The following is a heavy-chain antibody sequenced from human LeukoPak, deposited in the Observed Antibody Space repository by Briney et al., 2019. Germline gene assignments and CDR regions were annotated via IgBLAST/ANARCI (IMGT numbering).Heavy chain of an antibody. CDR3: ARVGYYGSASYYAY. V-gene: IGHV3-64*01. J-gene: IGHJ4*02. CDR2: ISSNGGST. D-gene: IGHD3-10*01. CDR1: GFTFSSYA. Sequence: GGSLRLSCASSGFTFSSYAMHWVRQAPGKGLEYVSAISSNGGSTYYANSVKGSFTISRDNSKNTLYLQMGSLRAEDMAVYYCARVGYYGSASYYAYWGQGTLVTVSS.